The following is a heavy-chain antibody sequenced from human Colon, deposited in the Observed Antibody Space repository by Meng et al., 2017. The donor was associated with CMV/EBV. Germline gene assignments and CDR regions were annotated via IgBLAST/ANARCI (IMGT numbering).Heavy chain of an antibody. CDR3: ASTGPLYGLYFCY. D-gene: IGHD2-8*01. J-gene: IGHJ4*02. Sequence: GESLKISCAASGSSFSNSWMIWVRRAPRKGLEWVAKTNEDGSDKYYVDSVKGRFTIFRDNAKNSVYLQMNSLRAEDTAVYYCASTGPLYGLYFCYWGQGTLVTVSS. CDR1: GSSFSNSW. V-gene: IGHV3-7*01. CDR2: TNEDGSDK.